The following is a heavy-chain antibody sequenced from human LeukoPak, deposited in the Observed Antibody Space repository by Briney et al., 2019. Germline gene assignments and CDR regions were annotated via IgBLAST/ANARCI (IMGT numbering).Heavy chain of an antibody. V-gene: IGHV4-34*01. CDR1: GGSFSGYY. J-gene: IGHJ4*02. Sequence: SETLSLTCAVYGGSFSGYYWSWIRQPPGKGLEWIGEINHSGSTNYNPSLKSRVTISVDTSKNQFSLKLSSVTAADTAVYYCASLPSHYYDSSGHDYWSQGTLVTVSS. CDR3: ASLPSHYYDSSGHDY. D-gene: IGHD3-22*01. CDR2: INHSGST.